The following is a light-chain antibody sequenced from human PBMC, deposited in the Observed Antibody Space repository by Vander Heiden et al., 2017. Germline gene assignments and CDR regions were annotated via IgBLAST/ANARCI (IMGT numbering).Light chain of an antibody. J-gene: IGKJ2*01. CDR2: DAS. CDR3: QQRINWPYT. CDR1: QGVSSY. V-gene: IGKV3-11*01. Sequence: EIVLTQSSATLSLSPGERATLSCRASQGVSSYLACYQQKPGQAPRLLISDASNRATGIPARFSGGGSGTDFTLTINSLEPEDFAVYYCQQRINWPYTFGQGTKLEIK.